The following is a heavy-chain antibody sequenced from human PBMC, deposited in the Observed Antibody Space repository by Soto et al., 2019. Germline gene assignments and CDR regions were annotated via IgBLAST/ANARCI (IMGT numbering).Heavy chain of an antibody. J-gene: IGHJ6*02. CDR1: GYTFTGYY. CDR2: INPNSGGT. D-gene: IGHD1-20*01. CDR3: ARDLGITGTTPYYYGMDV. Sequence: ASVKVSCKASGYTFTGYYMHWVRQAPGQGLEWMGWINPNSGGTNYAQKFQGWVTMTRDTSISTAYMELSRLRSDDTAVYYCARDLGITGTTPYYYGMDVWGQGTTVTISS. V-gene: IGHV1-2*04.